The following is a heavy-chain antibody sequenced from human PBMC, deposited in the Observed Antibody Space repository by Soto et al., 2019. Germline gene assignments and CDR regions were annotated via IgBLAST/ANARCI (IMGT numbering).Heavy chain of an antibody. CDR3: ARDTAAVGYYYYYMDV. V-gene: IGHV3-74*01. CDR1: GFTFSSHW. J-gene: IGHJ6*03. D-gene: IGHD6-13*01. CDR2: INSDGSST. Sequence: PGGSLRLSCAASGFTFSSHWMHWVRQGPGKGLVWVSRINSDGSSTSNAESVKGRFTISRDNAKNTLYLQMNSLRAEDTVVYFCARDTAAVGYYYYYMDVWGKGTTVTVSS.